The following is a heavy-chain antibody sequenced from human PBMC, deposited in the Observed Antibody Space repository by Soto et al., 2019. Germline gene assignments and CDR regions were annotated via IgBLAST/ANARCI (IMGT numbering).Heavy chain of an antibody. CDR3: ASATVTGTAGLDF. D-gene: IGHD6-19*01. V-gene: IGHV1-2*02. Sequence: ASVKVSCKASGYTFSGFYMHWVRQAPGQGLEWMGWINPSNGGTKYAEKFQGRVTMTRDTSISTAYVELSRLTSDDTAVYYCASATVTGTAGLDFWGQGTLVTVSS. CDR2: INPSNGGT. CDR1: GYTFSGFY. J-gene: IGHJ4*02.